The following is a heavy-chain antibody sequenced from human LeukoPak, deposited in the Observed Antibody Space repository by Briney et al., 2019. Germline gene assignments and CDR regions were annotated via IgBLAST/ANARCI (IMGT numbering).Heavy chain of an antibody. J-gene: IGHJ3*02. CDR2: IYSGGST. V-gene: IGHV3-53*01. CDR1: GFTVSSNY. D-gene: IGHD3-22*01. Sequence: GGSLRLSCAASGFTVSSNYMSWVRQAPGKGLEWVSVIYSGGSTYYADSVKGRFTISRDNSKNTLYLQMNSLRAEDTAVYYCARMYYYDSSGYYPDAFDIWGQGTMVTVSS. CDR3: ARMYYYDSSGYYPDAFDI.